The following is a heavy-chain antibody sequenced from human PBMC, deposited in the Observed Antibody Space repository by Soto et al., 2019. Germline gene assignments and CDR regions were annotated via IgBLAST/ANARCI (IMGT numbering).Heavy chain of an antibody. V-gene: IGHV1-2*02. Sequence: QVHLVQSGAEAKKPGASVKVSCMASGYNFIAQNIHWGRQAPGLGLEWMGKMNPNRGGSDYAQEFQGRVTVTRFTSISPVYRQLTSLHSHDPAVYYCARERLLTSPSDAFDLWGQGKMVIVPS. CDR3: ARERLLTSPSDAFDL. J-gene: IGHJ3*01. D-gene: IGHD1-26*01. CDR1: GYNFIAQN. CDR2: MNPNRGGS.